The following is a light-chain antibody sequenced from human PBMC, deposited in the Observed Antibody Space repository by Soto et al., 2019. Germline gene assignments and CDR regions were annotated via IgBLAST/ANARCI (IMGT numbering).Light chain of an antibody. V-gene: IGKV1-5*01. Sequence: RSSQNISSWLAWYQQKPGKAPKLLIFDASSLESGVPSRFSCCGSARHMTFICGRVNPDDPPIYYMRLYANLLGELGQGTKVDIK. CDR3: RLYANLLGE. CDR2: DAS. J-gene: IGKJ1*01. CDR1: QNISSW.